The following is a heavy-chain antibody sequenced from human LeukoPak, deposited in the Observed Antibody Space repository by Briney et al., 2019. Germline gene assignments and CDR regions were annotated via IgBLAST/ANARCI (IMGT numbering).Heavy chain of an antibody. CDR1: GFTFSSYA. D-gene: IGHD4-17*01. CDR3: ARQQDYGDYRFDY. J-gene: IGHJ4*02. CDR2: ISYDGSSK. Sequence: GGSLRLSCAASGFTFSSYAMHWVRQAPGKGLEWVAVISYDGSSKYYADSVKGRFTISRDNSKNTLYLQMNSLRAEDTAVYYCARQQDYGDYRFDYWGQGTLVTVSS. V-gene: IGHV3-30-3*01.